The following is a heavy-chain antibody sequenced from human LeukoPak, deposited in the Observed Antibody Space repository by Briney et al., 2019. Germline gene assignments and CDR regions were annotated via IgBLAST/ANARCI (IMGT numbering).Heavy chain of an antibody. Sequence: SENLSLTCTVSGGSISSGSYYWSWIRQPAGKGLEWIGRIYTSGSTNYNPSLKSRVTISVDTSKNQFSLKLSSVTAADTAVYYCASLDYGGNSSHWGQGTLVTVSS. CDR1: GGSISSGSYY. D-gene: IGHD4-23*01. J-gene: IGHJ4*02. V-gene: IGHV4-61*02. CDR3: ASLDYGGNSSH. CDR2: IYTSGST.